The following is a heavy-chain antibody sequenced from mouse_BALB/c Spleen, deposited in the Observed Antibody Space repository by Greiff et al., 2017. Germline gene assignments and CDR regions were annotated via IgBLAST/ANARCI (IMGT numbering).Heavy chain of an antibody. D-gene: IGHD1-2*01. J-gene: IGHJ4*01. Sequence: VQLQQSGAELARPGASVKLSCKASGYTFTSYWMQWVKQRPGQGLEWIGAIYPGDGDTRYTQKFKGKATLTADKSSSTAYMQLSSLASEDSAVYYCARGLRLREGARDYWGQGTSVTVSS. CDR3: ARGLRLREGARDY. V-gene: IGHV1-87*01. CDR1: GYTFTSYW. CDR2: IYPGDGDT.